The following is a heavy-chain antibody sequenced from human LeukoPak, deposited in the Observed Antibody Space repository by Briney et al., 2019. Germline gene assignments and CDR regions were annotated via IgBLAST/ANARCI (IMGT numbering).Heavy chain of an antibody. CDR3: ASDSALGHCGGACYPDY. V-gene: IGHV4-4*07. Sequence: SETLSLTCSVSGGSINNYYWSWIRQPAGKGLEWIARIYTSGSTDYDPSLKSRVTMSLDTSNNQFSLKLTSVTAADTAVYYCASDSALGHCGGACYPDYWGQGTLVTVSS. CDR2: IYTSGST. J-gene: IGHJ4*02. CDR1: GGSINNYY. D-gene: IGHD2-21*02.